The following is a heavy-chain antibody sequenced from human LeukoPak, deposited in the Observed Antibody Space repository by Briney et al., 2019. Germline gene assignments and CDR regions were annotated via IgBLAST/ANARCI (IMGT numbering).Heavy chain of an antibody. CDR1: GGSFSGYY. CDR3: ARTLRYFDWLGVGHWFDP. D-gene: IGHD3-9*01. V-gene: IGHV4-34*01. CDR2: INHSGST. J-gene: IGHJ5*02. Sequence: PSETLSLTCAVYGGSFSGYYWSWLRQPPGKGLEWIGEINHSGSTNYNPSLKSRVTISVDTSKNQFSLKLSSVTAADTAVYYCARTLRYFDWLGVGHWFDPWGQGTLVTVSS.